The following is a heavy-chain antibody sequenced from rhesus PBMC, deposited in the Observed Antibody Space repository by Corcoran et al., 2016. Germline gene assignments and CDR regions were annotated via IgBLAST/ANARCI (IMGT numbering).Heavy chain of an antibody. CDR2: ITYSGST. CDR3: ARDRGIYGAFDF. D-gene: IGHD4-29*01. CDR1: GYSISSGYY. J-gene: IGHJ3*01. V-gene: IGHV4-122*02. Sequence: QVQLQESGPGLVKPSETLSLTCAVSGYSISSGYYWSWIRQPPGKGLEWIGYITYSGSTSYNPSLKSRFTISRDTSKNQFSLKLSSVTAADTAVYYCARDRGIYGAFDFWGQGLRVTVSS.